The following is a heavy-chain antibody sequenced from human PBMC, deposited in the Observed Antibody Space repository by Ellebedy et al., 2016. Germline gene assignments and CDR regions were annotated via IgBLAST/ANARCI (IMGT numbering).Heavy chain of an antibody. V-gene: IGHV3-23*01. CDR2: ISAGGEIT. CDR3: RPGHYSSA. D-gene: IGHD3-10*01. Sequence: GGSLRLXCAASGIGFSDFFMSWVRRAPGKGLEWVSTISAGGEITYFADSVRGRFTISRDNSRNTLYLQMDSLRAEDTAIYYCRPGHYSSAWGQGTLVTVSS. CDR1: GIGFSDFF. J-gene: IGHJ5*02.